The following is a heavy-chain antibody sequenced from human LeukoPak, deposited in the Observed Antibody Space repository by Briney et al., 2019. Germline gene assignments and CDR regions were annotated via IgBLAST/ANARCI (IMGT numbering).Heavy chain of an antibody. J-gene: IGHJ6*03. CDR1: GFTVSSNY. V-gene: IGHV3-66*01. D-gene: IGHD3-9*01. CDR3: ARVYSSPGFYSRDYYYMDV. CDR2: IYSGDST. Sequence: SGGSLRLSCAASGFTVSSNYISWVRQAPGKGLEWVSVIYSGDSTYYADSVKGRFTISRDNSKNTLYLQMNSLRAEDTAVYYCARVYSSPGFYSRDYYYMDVWGKGTTVTISS.